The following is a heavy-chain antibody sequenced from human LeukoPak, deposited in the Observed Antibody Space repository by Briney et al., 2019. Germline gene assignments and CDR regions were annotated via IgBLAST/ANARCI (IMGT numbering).Heavy chain of an antibody. CDR3: AKDRSSSGYISPFDY. D-gene: IGHD3-22*01. CDR1: GFAFSNYG. CDR2: ISGSGGST. J-gene: IGHJ4*02. V-gene: IGHV3-23*01. Sequence: PGGSLRLSCAASGFAFSNYGMSWVRQAPGKGLEWVSAISGSGGSTYYADSVKGRFTISRDNSKNTLYLQMNSLRAEDTAVYYCAKDRSSSGYISPFDYWGQGTLVTVSS.